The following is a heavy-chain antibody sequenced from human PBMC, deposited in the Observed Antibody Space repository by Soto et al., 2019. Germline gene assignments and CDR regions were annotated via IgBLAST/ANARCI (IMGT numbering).Heavy chain of an antibody. CDR2: ISAYNGNT. CDR1: GYTFTSYG. D-gene: IGHD2-21*02. J-gene: IGHJ3*02. CDR3: ARDPGRAYCGGDCYPDAFDI. Sequence: ASVKVSCKASGYTFTSYGISWVRQAPGQGLEWMGWISAYNGNTNYAQKLQGRVTMTTDTSTSTAYMELRSLRSDDTAVYYCARDPGRAYCGGDCYPDAFDIWGQGTMVTVSS. V-gene: IGHV1-18*01.